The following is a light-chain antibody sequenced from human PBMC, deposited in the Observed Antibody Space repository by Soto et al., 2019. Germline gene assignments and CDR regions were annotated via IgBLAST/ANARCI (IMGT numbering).Light chain of an antibody. Sequence: EIVLTQSPGTLSLSPGERATLSCRASQSVSSSYLAWYQQKPGQAPRLVIYGASSRATGIPDRFSGSGSGTDFTLTISRLEPEDFAVYYCQQYGSLPGTFGQGTKVEIK. CDR3: QQYGSLPGT. V-gene: IGKV3-20*01. CDR2: GAS. J-gene: IGKJ1*01. CDR1: QSVSSSY.